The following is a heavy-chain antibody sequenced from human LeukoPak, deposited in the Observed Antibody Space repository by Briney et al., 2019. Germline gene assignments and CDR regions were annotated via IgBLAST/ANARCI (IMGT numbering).Heavy chain of an antibody. V-gene: IGHV4-39*01. CDR1: GGSISLSNYY. D-gene: IGHD3-10*01. J-gene: IGHJ4*02. CDR2: IYYSGST. Sequence: ASETLSLTCTVSGGSISLSNYYWGWVRQPPGKGLEWIGSIYYSGSTYFNPSLKSRVTISEHTSENQFSLELNSVTAADTAMYYCARVSGNYYQIDYWGQGTLVTVSS. CDR3: ARVSGNYYQIDY.